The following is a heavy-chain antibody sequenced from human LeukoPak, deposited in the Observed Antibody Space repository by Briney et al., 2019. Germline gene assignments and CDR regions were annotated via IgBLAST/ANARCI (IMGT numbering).Heavy chain of an antibody. CDR1: GFTFSSYW. D-gene: IGHD6-13*01. Sequence: PGGSLRLSCAGSGFTFSSYWMSWVRQAPGKGLEWVANIKQDGSEKHYVDSVKGRFTISRDNAKNSLFLQMNSLRAEDTAVYFCAREFAAGIWGQGTLVTVSS. CDR3: AREFAAGI. V-gene: IGHV3-7*01. J-gene: IGHJ4*02. CDR2: IKQDGSEK.